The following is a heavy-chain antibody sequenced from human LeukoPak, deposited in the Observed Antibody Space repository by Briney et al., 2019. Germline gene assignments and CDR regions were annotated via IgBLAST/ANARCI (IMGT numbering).Heavy chain of an antibody. V-gene: IGHV1-2*02. CDR3: ARERYGAAAGTKGYNWFDP. Sequence: ASVKVSCKASGYTFTGYYMHWVRQAPGHGLEWMGWISPNSGGTNYAQKFQGRVTMTRDTSISTAYMELSRLRSDDTAVYYCARERYGAAAGTKGYNWFDPWAREPWSPSPQ. D-gene: IGHD6-13*01. CDR2: ISPNSGGT. CDR1: GYTFTGYY. J-gene: IGHJ5*02.